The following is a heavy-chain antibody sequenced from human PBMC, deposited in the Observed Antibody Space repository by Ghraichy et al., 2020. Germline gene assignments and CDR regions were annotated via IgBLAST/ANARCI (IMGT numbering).Heavy chain of an antibody. Sequence: SQTLSLTCTVSGGSISSSSYYWGWIRQPPGKGLEWIGSIYYSGSTYYNPSLKSRVTISVDTSKNQFSLKLSSVTAADTAVYYCARQLIRLGELSSFLWGQGTLVTVSS. J-gene: IGHJ4*02. CDR2: IYYSGST. D-gene: IGHD3-16*02. V-gene: IGHV4-39*01. CDR3: ARQLIRLGELSSFL. CDR1: GGSISSSSYY.